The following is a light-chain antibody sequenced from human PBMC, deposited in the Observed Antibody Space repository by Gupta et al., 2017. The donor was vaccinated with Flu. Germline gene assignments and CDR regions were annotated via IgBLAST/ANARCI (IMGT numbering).Light chain of an antibody. Sequence: GDRVTITCRAGQNIRSALNWYQQKAGKAPRILISAASRLRSGVPPRFSGSGSGTEFTLTISSRQPEDMETYYCQEANNSPPFSTFGQGTK. CDR1: QNIRSA. V-gene: IGKV1-39*01. J-gene: IGKJ2*02. CDR3: QEANNSPPFST. CDR2: AAS.